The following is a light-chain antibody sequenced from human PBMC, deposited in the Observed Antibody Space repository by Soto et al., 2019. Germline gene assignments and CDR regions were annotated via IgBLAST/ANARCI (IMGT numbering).Light chain of an antibody. V-gene: IGKV3-11*01. Sequence: DILVPQSPATLSVSTVERVTLAWSASQSVSSNLAWYQHKPGQAPRLLIYDTSNRATGIPARFSGSGSGTDFTLTISSLEPEDFAVYYCHQRKSWPRTFGQGTNVDIK. CDR2: DTS. J-gene: IGKJ1*01. CDR3: HQRKSWPRT. CDR1: QSVSSN.